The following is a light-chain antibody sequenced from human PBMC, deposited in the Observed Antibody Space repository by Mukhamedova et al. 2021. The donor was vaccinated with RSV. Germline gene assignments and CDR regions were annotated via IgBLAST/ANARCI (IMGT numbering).Light chain of an antibody. Sequence: SSYKQWYQRRVHGKAPRLLIYAASSLQSGVPSRFSGSGSGTDFTLTISSLQPEDFATYFCQQRDTFGQGTKLEI. J-gene: IGKJ2*01. V-gene: IGKV1-39*01. CDR3: QQRDT. CDR2: AAS. CDR1: SSY.